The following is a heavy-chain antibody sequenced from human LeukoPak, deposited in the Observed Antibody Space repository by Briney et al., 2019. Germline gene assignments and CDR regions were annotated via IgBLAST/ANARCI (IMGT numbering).Heavy chain of an antibody. CDR3: ARAHSSSWYSVSSGAFDI. Sequence: PSQTLPLTCTVSGGSISSGGYYWIWIRQPPGKGLEWIGYIYHSGSTYYNPSLRSRVTISVDTSKNQFSLKLSSVTAADTAVYYCARAHSSSWYSVSSGAFDIWGQGTMVTVSS. CDR2: IYHSGST. V-gene: IGHV4-30-2*05. D-gene: IGHD6-13*01. CDR1: GGSISSGGYY. J-gene: IGHJ3*02.